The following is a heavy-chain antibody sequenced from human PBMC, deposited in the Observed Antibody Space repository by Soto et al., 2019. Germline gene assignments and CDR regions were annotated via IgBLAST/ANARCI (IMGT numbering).Heavy chain of an antibody. CDR2: IYYSGST. V-gene: IGHV4-59*01. J-gene: IGHJ5*02. CDR3: ARDRSRGYGYNWFDP. D-gene: IGHD3-10*01. Sequence: SETLSLTCTVSGGSISSYYWSWIRQPPGKGLEWIGYIYYSGSTNYNPSLKSRVTISVDTSKNQFSLKLSSVTAADTAVYYCARDRSRGYGYNWFDPWGQGTLVTVSS. CDR1: GGSISSYY.